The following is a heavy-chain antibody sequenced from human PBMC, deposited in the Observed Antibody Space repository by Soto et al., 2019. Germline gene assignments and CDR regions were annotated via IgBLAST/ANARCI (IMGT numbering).Heavy chain of an antibody. CDR3: ARSAAGPLYYFDY. CDR1: GGSISSYY. CDR2: IYYSGST. J-gene: IGHJ4*02. Sequence: SETLSLTCTVSGGSISSYYWSWIRQPPWKGLEWIGYIYYSGSTNYNPSLKSRVTISVDTSKNQFSLKLSSVTAADTAVYYCARSAAGPLYYFDYWGQGTLVTVSS. V-gene: IGHV4-59*01. D-gene: IGHD6-13*01.